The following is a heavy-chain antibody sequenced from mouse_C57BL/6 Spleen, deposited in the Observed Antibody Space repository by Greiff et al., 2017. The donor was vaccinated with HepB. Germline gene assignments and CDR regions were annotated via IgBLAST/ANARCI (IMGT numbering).Heavy chain of an antibody. Sequence: VQLQHSGPELVKPGASVKISCKASGYAFSSSWMNWVKQRPGKGLEWIGRIYPGDGDTNYNGKFKGKATLTADKSSSTAYMQLSSLTSEDSAVYFCARGGSSYYWYFDVWGTGTTVTVSS. V-gene: IGHV1-82*01. CDR2: IYPGDGDT. J-gene: IGHJ1*03. CDR3: ARGGSSYYWYFDV. CDR1: GYAFSSSW. D-gene: IGHD1-1*01.